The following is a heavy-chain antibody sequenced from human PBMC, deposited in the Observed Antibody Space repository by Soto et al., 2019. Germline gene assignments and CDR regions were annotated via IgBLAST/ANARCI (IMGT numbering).Heavy chain of an antibody. D-gene: IGHD2-8*02. V-gene: IGHV3-30*18. Sequence: QVQLVESGGGVVQPGRSLRLSCEASGFTFSSYAMHWVRQAPGKGLEWVAVISHDGNVNYYSESVKGRFTMSRDNSKDTLYLQMDSLRTEDTAVDFCANDEYWESHFYYFMDLWGKGPPVTVSS. CDR3: ANDEYWESHFYYFMDL. J-gene: IGHJ6*03. CDR1: GFTFSSYA. CDR2: ISHDGNVN.